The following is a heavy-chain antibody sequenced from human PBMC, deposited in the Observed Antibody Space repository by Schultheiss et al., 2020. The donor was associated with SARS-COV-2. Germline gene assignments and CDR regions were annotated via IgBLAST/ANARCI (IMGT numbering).Heavy chain of an antibody. CDR1: GYTFTGYY. V-gene: IGHV1-2*04. D-gene: IGHD2-2*01. J-gene: IGHJ6*02. CDR2: INPNSGGT. Sequence: ASVKVSCKASGYTFTGYYMHWVRQAPGQGLEWMGWINPNSGGTNYAQKFQGWVTMTRDTSISTAYMELSSLRSEDTAVYYCAADPVVPAAKVYYYYGMDVWGQGTTVTVSS. CDR3: AADPVVPAAKVYYYYGMDV.